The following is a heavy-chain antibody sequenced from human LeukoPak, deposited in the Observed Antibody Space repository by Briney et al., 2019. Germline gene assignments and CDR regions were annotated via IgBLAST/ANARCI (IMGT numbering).Heavy chain of an antibody. V-gene: IGHV1-46*01. D-gene: IGHD3-3*01. Sequence: WASVKVSCKASGYTFTSYYMHWVRQAPGQGLEWMGIINPSGGSTSYAQKFQGRVTMTRDTSTSTAYMELRSLRSDDTAVYYCARDRGGADFWSGYYHRRFDYWGQGTLVTVSS. CDR1: GYTFTSYY. CDR3: ARDRGGADFWSGYYHRRFDY. CDR2: INPSGGST. J-gene: IGHJ4*02.